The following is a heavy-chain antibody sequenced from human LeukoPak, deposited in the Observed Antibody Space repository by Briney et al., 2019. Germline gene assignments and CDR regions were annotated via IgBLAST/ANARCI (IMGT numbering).Heavy chain of an antibody. Sequence: GESLKISCKGSGYRFSNYWIGWVRQMPGKGLEWMGLIYPGDSDTRYSPSFQGQVTISADKSISTAYVQWSSLKASDTAIYYCARQEVTGGNWFDPWGQGTLVTVS. J-gene: IGHJ5*02. CDR1: GYRFSNYW. V-gene: IGHV5-51*01. CDR3: ARQEVTGGNWFDP. CDR2: IYPGDSDT. D-gene: IGHD4-23*01.